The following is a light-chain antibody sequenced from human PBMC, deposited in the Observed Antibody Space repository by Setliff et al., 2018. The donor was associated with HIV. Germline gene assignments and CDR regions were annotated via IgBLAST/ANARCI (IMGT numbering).Light chain of an antibody. J-gene: IGLJ1*01. Sequence: QSVLTQPASVSGSPGQSITISCTGTSSDVGGYNYVSWYQHHPGKAPKLMIYEVSNRPSGVSNRFSGSKSGDTASLTISGLQAEDEADYYCSSYTTTTIYVFGTGTKSPS. CDR2: EVS. CDR3: SSYTTTTIYV. V-gene: IGLV2-14*01. CDR1: SSDVGGYNY.